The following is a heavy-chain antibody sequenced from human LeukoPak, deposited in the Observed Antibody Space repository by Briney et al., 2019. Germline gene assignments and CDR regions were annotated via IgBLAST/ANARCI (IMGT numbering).Heavy chain of an antibody. Sequence: SETLSLTCTVSGGSISSSSSYWGWIRQPPGKGLEWIGSIYYSGSTYYNPSLKSRVTISVDTSKNQFSLKLSSVTAADTAVYYCARQEEWELKYNWFDPWGQGTLVTVSS. D-gene: IGHD1-26*01. V-gene: IGHV4-39*01. CDR1: GGSISSSSSY. J-gene: IGHJ5*02. CDR2: IYYSGST. CDR3: ARQEEWELKYNWFDP.